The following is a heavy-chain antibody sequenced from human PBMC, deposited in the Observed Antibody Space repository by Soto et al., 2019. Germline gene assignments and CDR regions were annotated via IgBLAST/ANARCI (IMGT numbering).Heavy chain of an antibody. Sequence: PGGSLRLSCAASGFSFSAYYMSWIRQAPGKGLECVSYISFNGDVTRYSDSVEGRFTVSRDNAKKSLYLQMNSLRVEDTAVYYCARENGHPGHNYAMDVWGQGTTVTVSS. D-gene: IGHD2-8*01. CDR3: ARENGHPGHNYAMDV. CDR2: ISFNGDVT. V-gene: IGHV3-11*01. CDR1: GFSFSAYY. J-gene: IGHJ6*02.